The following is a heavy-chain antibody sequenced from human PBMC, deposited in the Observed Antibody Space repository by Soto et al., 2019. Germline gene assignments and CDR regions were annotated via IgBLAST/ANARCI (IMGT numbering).Heavy chain of an antibody. CDR2: ITVNGIT. Sequence: SETLSLTCTVSGAYVSDFSWSWIRQPAGKGLEWIGRITVNGITQYTPSFRSRVTMSMDTSRNQFSLNLQSATAADTALYYCARESGENWTYEAHWGQGTLVTVSS. J-gene: IGHJ1*01. CDR1: GAYVSDFS. D-gene: IGHD1-7*01. V-gene: IGHV4-4*07. CDR3: ARESGENWTYEAH.